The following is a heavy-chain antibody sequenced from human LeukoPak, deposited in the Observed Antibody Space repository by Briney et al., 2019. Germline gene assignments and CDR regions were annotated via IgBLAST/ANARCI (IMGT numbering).Heavy chain of an antibody. D-gene: IGHD3-3*01. CDR3: ARAAKDSWSAYYLAYFDY. J-gene: IGHJ4*02. Sequence: SQTLSLTCTVSGGSISSDGYYWSWIRQLPGKGLQWIGYIYYGGSTYYNPSLKSRITISVDTSKNQLSLKLSSVTAADTAVYYCARAAKDSWSAYYLAYFDYGGQGALVTVSS. CDR2: IYYGGST. CDR1: GGSISSDGYY. V-gene: IGHV4-31*03.